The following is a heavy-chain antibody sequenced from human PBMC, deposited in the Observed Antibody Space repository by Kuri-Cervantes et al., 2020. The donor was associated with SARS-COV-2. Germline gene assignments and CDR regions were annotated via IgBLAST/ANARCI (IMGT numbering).Heavy chain of an antibody. D-gene: IGHD3-3*01. CDR1: GYTFTSYD. Sequence: ASVKVSCKASGYTFTSYDINWVRQATGQGLEWMGWMNPNSGNTGYAQKLQGRVTMTRNTSISTAYMELSSLRSEDTAVYYCASSRSITIFGVVINYYYGMDVWGQGTTVTVSS. CDR3: ASSRSITIFGVVINYYYGMDV. CDR2: MNPNSGNT. J-gene: IGHJ6*02. V-gene: IGHV1-8*01.